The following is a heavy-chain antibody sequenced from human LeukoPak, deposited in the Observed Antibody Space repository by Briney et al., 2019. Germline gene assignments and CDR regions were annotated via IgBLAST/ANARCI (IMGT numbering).Heavy chain of an antibody. Sequence: ASVKVSCKASGYTFTGYYMHWVRPAPGQGLEWMGWINPNSGGTNYAQKFQGRVTMTRDTSISTAYMELSRLRSDDTAVYYCARADFGWYYFDYWGQGTLVTVSS. CDR1: GYTFTGYY. D-gene: IGHD6-19*01. CDR3: ARADFGWYYFDY. CDR2: INPNSGGT. V-gene: IGHV1-2*02. J-gene: IGHJ4*02.